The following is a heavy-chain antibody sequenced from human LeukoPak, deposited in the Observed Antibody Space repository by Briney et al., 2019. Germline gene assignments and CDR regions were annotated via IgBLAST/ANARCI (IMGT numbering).Heavy chain of an antibody. D-gene: IGHD6-6*01. CDR1: GFTFSSYA. CDR3: ARDTIAARRGRIDY. Sequence: GGSLRLSCAASGFTFSSYAMHWVRQAPGKGLKWVAVISYDGSNKYYADSAKGRFTISRDNSKNTLYLQMNSLRAEGTAVYYCARDTIAARRGRIDYWGQGTLVTVSS. CDR2: ISYDGSNK. V-gene: IGHV3-30-3*01. J-gene: IGHJ4*02.